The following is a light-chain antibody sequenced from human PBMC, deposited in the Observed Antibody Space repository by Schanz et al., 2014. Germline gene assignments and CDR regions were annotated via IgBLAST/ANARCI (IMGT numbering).Light chain of an antibody. Sequence: QSALTQPASVSGSPGQSITLSCTGTSSDVGGTNYVSWYQQHPGKVPKLMIYDVSNRPSGVSNRFSGSKSGNTASLTVSGLQAEDEADYYCSSYAGSNNWVFGGGTKLTVL. CDR2: DVS. J-gene: IGLJ3*02. CDR3: SSYAGSNNWV. V-gene: IGLV2-14*01. CDR1: SSDVGGTNY.